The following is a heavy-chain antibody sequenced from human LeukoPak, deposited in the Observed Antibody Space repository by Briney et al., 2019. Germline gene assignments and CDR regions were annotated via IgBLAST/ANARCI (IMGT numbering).Heavy chain of an antibody. V-gene: IGHV4-39*07. J-gene: IGHJ3*02. CDR2: IYYSGST. CDR3: ARTTTSGRWLVVVSGAFDI. Sequence: SETLSLTCTVSGGSISSSSYYWGWIRQPPGKGLEWVGSIYYSGSTYYNPSLKSRVTILVDTSKNQFSLKLSSVTAADTAVYYCARTTTSGRWLVVVSGAFDIWGQGTMVTVSS. CDR1: GGSISSSSYY. D-gene: IGHD3-22*01.